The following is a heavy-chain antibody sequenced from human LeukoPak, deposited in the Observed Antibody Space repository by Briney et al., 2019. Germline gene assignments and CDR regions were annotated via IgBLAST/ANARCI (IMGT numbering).Heavy chain of an antibody. J-gene: IGHJ4*02. CDR1: GGTFSSYA. Sequence: RASVKVYCKASGGTFSSYAISWVRQAPGQGLEWMGRIIPILGIANYAQKFQGRVTITADKSTSTAYMELSSLRSEDTAVYYCASLEVATISVGYFDYWGQGTLVTVSS. V-gene: IGHV1-69*04. D-gene: IGHD5-12*01. CDR2: IIPILGIA. CDR3: ASLEVATISVGYFDY.